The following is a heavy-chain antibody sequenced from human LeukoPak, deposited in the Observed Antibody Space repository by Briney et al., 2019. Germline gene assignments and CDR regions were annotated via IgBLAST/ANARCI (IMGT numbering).Heavy chain of an antibody. Sequence: GGSLRLSCAASGFTFSSYGMHWVRQAPGKGLEWVAVIWYDGSNKYYADSVKGRFTISRDNSKNTLYLQMNSLRAEDTAVYYCAKVEYSSYPYYYYMDVWGKGTTVTVSS. J-gene: IGHJ6*03. V-gene: IGHV3-33*06. D-gene: IGHD6-6*01. CDR3: AKVEYSSYPYYYYMDV. CDR1: GFTFSSYG. CDR2: IWYDGSNK.